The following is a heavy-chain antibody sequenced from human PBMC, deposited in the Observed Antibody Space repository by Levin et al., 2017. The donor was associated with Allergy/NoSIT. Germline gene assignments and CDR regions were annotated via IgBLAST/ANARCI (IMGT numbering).Heavy chain of an antibody. V-gene: IGHV1-2*02. CDR3: AKDRGPVSGSHRNFQE. CDR2: INPKSGGT. Sequence: ASVKVSCKASGYTFSGYYIHWVRQAPGQGLEWMGWINPKSGGTNFAQKFQGRVTMTRDTSFSTAYMELSSLRSDDTALFYCAKDRGPVSGSHRNFQEWGQGTLVTVSS. D-gene: IGHD6-19*01. CDR1: GYTFSGYY. J-gene: IGHJ1*01.